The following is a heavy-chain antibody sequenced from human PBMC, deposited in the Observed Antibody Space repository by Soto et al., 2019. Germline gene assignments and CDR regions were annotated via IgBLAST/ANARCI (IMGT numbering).Heavy chain of an antibody. CDR3: AKERGRNRNFAMDV. J-gene: IGHJ6*02. CDR1: GLTFSDYG. CDR2: ISYDGSFV. V-gene: IGHV3-30*18. Sequence: GGSLRLSCVVSGLTFSDYGFHWVRQAPGKGLDWVAAISYDGSFVYYADSVRGRFTISRDNSRNTLDLQMNSLRHEDTAVYYCAKERGRNRNFAMDVWGQGTSVTVSS. D-gene: IGHD1-1*01.